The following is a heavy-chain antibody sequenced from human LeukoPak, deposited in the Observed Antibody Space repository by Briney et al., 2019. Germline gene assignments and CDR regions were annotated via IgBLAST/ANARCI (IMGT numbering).Heavy chain of an antibody. V-gene: IGHV3-23*01. CDR3: AKGVSYYGSGSYYQDY. J-gene: IGHJ4*02. CDR2: ISGSGGST. Sequence: ETLSLTCTVSGGSINTYYWSWVRQAPGKGLEWVSAISGSGGSTYYADSVKGRFTISRDNSKNTLYLQMNSLRAEDTAVYYCAKGVSYYGSGSYYQDYWGQGTLVTVSS. D-gene: IGHD3-10*01. CDR1: GGSINTYY.